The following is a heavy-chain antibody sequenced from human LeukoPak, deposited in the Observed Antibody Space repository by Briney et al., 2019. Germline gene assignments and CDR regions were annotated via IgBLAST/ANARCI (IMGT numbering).Heavy chain of an antibody. CDR2: ISSSSSYI. CDR1: GFTFSSYS. D-gene: IGHD6-13*01. CDR3: ARDVSSSWYAFDI. J-gene: IGHJ3*02. V-gene: IGHV3-21*01. Sequence: GGSLRLSCAASGFTFSSYSMNWVRQAPGKGLEWVSSISSSSSYIYYADSVKGRFTISRDNAKNSLYLQMNSLRAEDTAVYYCARDVSSSWYAFDIWGQGTMVTVSS.